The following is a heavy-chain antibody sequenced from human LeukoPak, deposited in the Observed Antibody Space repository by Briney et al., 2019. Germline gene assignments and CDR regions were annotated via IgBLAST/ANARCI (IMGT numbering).Heavy chain of an antibody. J-gene: IGHJ4*02. CDR1: GGSMNSYY. V-gene: IGHV4-4*07. CDR3: ARATMGGGNYYFDY. Sequence: SETLSLTCIVSGGSMNSYYWSWIRQPAGKGLKWIGRINTSGSTNYKPSLKSRVTMSIDTSNNQVSLRLSSVTAADTAVYYCARATMGGGNYYFDYWGQGILVTVSS. CDR2: INTSGST. D-gene: IGHD4-23*01.